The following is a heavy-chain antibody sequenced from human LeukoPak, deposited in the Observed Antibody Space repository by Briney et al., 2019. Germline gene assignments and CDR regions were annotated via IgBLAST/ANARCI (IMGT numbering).Heavy chain of an antibody. CDR1: TFSFSNYE. CDR2: ISPTGYTI. J-gene: IGHJ4*02. CDR3: ARVGYHGSGSFDY. D-gene: IGHD3-10*01. V-gene: IGHV3-48*03. Sequence: GGSLRLSCAASTFSFSNYEMNWVRQAPGQGLEWVSYISPTGYTIYYADSVKGRFTITRDSAKNSLYLQMSSLRAEDTAVYYCARVGYHGSGSFDYWGQGTLVTVSS.